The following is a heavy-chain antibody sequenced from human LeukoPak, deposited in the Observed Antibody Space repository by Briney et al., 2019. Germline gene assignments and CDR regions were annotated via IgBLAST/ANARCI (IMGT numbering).Heavy chain of an antibody. D-gene: IGHD3-16*01. CDR3: ARAMITSTTSPEH. CDR2: INSDGRST. J-gene: IGHJ1*01. Sequence: GGSLRLSCAASGFPLSGYWMHWVRQGPGKGLVWVSRINSDGRSTAYADSVKGRFTISRDNAKNTLYLQMDSLRAEDTAVYYCARAMITSTTSPEHWGQGTMVTVSS. V-gene: IGHV3-74*03. CDR1: GFPLSGYW.